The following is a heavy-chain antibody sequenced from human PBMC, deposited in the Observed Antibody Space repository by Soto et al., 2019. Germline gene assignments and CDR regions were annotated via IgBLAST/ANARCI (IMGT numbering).Heavy chain of an antibody. Sequence: QLQLQESGPGLVKPSETLSLTCFVSGGSISSNNYYWGWIRQPPGKGLVWIGSMSYSRSTYYNSSLKSRVTISVETSKNRFSLKLTSVTAADTAVYYCASHLLPTNWGGGYFDYWGQGPLVTVSS. CDR2: MSYSRST. D-gene: IGHD7-27*01. CDR1: GGSISSNNYY. J-gene: IGHJ4*02. CDR3: ASHLLPTNWGGGYFDY. V-gene: IGHV4-39*01.